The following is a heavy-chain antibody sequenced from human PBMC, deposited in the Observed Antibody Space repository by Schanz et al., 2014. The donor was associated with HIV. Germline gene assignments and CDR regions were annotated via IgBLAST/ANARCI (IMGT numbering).Heavy chain of an antibody. V-gene: IGHV3-23*01. CDR1: GFTFSSYA. CDR3: GKDMGGVVPAAPFYYYGMDV. CDR2: ISGSGAGT. Sequence: EVQLLESGGGLVQPGASLRLSCAASGFTFSSYAMSWVRQAPGKGLEWVSTISGSGAGTYYADSVKGRFTISRDNSKNTLFLQMNRLRAEDTALYYCGKDMGGVVPAAPFYYYGMDVWGQGTTVTVSS. J-gene: IGHJ6*02. D-gene: IGHD2-2*01.